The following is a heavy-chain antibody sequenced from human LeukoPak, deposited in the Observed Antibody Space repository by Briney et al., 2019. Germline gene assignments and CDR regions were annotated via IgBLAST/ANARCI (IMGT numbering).Heavy chain of an antibody. D-gene: IGHD5-12*01. V-gene: IGHV1-58*02. J-gene: IGHJ4*02. CDR1: GFTFTSSA. Sequence: ASVKVSCKASGFTFTSSAMQWVRQARGQRLEWIGWIVVGSGNTNYAQKFQERVTITRDMSTSTAYMELSSLRSEDTAVYYCAAVYCGTDFYSGYDCDYWGRGTLVTVSS. CDR3: AAVYCGTDFYSGYDCDY. CDR2: IVVGSGNT.